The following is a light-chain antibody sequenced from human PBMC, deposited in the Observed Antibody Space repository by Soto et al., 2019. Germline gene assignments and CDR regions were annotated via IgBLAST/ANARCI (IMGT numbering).Light chain of an antibody. V-gene: IGKV1-5*01. Sequence: DIQMTQSPSTLSASVGDRGTITCRASQSISSWLAWYQQKPGKAPKLLIYDASSLESGVPSRFSASGSGTEFTLTISSLHPDDFATYYCQEYNNYWTFGQGTKMDIK. J-gene: IGKJ1*01. CDR2: DAS. CDR1: QSISSW. CDR3: QEYNNYWT.